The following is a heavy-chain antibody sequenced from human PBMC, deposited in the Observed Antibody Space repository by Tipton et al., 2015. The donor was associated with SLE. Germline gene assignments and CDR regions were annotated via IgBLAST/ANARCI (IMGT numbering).Heavy chain of an antibody. D-gene: IGHD3-16*01. CDR2: IYYSGST. V-gene: IGHV4-59*08. CDR1: GGSISSYY. Sequence: TLSLTCTVSGGSISSYYWSWIRQPPGKGLEWIGYIYYSGSTNYNPSPKSRVTISVDTSKNQFSLKLSSVTAADTAVYYCARRMITFGGVTPPYAFDIWGQGTMVTVSS. CDR3: ARRMITFGGVTPPYAFDI. J-gene: IGHJ3*02.